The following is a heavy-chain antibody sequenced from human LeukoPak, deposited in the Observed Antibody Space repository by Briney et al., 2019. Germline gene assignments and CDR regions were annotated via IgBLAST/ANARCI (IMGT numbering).Heavy chain of an antibody. Sequence: GESLKISCKGSGYSFTTYWIGWVRQMPGKGLEWMGIIYPGDSDTKYSTSFQGQVTISADKSIGTAYLQWSSLKASDTAMYYCARSCTSTSCYLTDAFDIWGQGTMVTVSS. J-gene: IGHJ3*02. D-gene: IGHD2-2*01. CDR2: IYPGDSDT. CDR3: ARSCTSTSCYLTDAFDI. CDR1: GYSFTTYW. V-gene: IGHV5-51*01.